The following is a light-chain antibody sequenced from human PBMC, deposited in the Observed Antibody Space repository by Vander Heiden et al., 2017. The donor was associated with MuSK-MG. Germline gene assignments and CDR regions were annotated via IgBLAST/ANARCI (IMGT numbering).Light chain of an antibody. CDR3: QQAYSFPLT. Sequence: AIQLTQSPSSLSASLGDRVTITCRASQGISSALVWYQQKPGKPPQLLIYAASSLQSGVPSRFSGSGAGTEFSLTITSLQPEDFATYYCQQAYSFPLTFGGRTRVEIK. CDR1: QGISSA. CDR2: AAS. V-gene: IGKV1-13*02. J-gene: IGKJ4*01.